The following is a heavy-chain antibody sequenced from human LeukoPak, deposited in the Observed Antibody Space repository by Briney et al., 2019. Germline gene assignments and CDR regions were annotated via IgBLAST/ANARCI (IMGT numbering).Heavy chain of an antibody. Sequence: GGSLRLSCAASGFTFSSYSMNWVRQAPGKGLEWVSYISSGSTIIYYADSVKGRFTISRDNAKNSLYLQMNSLRAEDTAVFYCASRAAYSSSRTGVFDIWGQGTMVIVSS. V-gene: IGHV3-48*01. CDR1: GFTFSSYS. J-gene: IGHJ3*02. D-gene: IGHD6-13*01. CDR3: ASRAAYSSSRTGVFDI. CDR2: ISSGSTII.